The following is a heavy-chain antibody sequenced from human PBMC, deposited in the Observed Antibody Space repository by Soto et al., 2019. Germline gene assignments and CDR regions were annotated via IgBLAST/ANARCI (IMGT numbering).Heavy chain of an antibody. Sequence: QVQLVESGGGVVQPGRSLRLSCAASGFTFSNYGMHWVRQAPGKGLEWLAVIINDGSDEKYGDSVKGRVTISRDNSKNTLYLQINSLRVEDTAGYYCARDDDRPDNGLDMWGQGTVVTVSS. J-gene: IGHJ3*02. CDR2: IINDGSDE. D-gene: IGHD2-8*01. CDR3: ARDDDRPDNGLDM. CDR1: GFTFSNYG. V-gene: IGHV3-33*05.